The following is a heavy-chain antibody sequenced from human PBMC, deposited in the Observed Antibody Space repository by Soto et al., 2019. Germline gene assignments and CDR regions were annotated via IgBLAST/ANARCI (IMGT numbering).Heavy chain of an antibody. CDR1: GYTFTSYG. V-gene: IGHV1-18*04. CDR2: ISGKTAKT. CDR3: ARVPREIILVGMDV. J-gene: IGHJ6*02. Sequence: GASVKVPCKASGYTFTSYGISWVRQAPGQGLEWMGWISGKTAKTNYAQNLQGRVTITTDTSTSTAYMELRSLRSDDTAVYYCARVPREIILVGMDVWGQGTTVTVSS. D-gene: IGHD2-2*01.